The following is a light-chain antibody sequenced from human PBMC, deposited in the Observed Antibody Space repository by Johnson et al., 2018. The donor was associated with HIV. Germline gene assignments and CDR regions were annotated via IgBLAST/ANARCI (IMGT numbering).Light chain of an antibody. V-gene: IGLV1-51*02. CDR2: ENT. CDR1: SSNIGNNY. Sequence: QSVLTQPPSVSAAPGQKVTISCSGSSSNIGNNYVSWYQQLPGTAPKLLIYENTERPSGIPDRFSGSKSGTSAPLGITGLQTGDEADYYGATWHRSLITGGVFGTGTNVTVL. J-gene: IGLJ1*01. CDR3: ATWHRSLITGGV.